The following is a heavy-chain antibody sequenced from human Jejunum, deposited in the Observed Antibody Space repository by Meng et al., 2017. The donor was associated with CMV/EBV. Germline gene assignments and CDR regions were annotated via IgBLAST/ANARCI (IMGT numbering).Heavy chain of an antibody. CDR3: ARGSRASGGDFDY. J-gene: IGHJ4*02. CDR2: IYYSGTT. D-gene: IGHD2-21*01. CDR1: GASLRNNYY. V-gene: IGHV4-59*01. Sequence: VSGASLRNNYYWSWIRQSQGKGLEWIGNIYYSGTTNYNPSLKSRVIILIDTSNKQFSLKLGSVTTADAAVYYCARGSRASGGDFDYWGRGTLVTVPQ.